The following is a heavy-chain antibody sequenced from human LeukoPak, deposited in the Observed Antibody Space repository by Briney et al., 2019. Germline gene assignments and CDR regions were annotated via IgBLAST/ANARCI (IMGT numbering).Heavy chain of an antibody. CDR1: GDSISGNSYH. CDR2: INYSGAT. Sequence: SETLSLTCTVSGDSISGNSYHWGWIRQSPGKGLEWIGSINYSGATYYNPSLKSRVSISVDTYKNQFSLKVTAVTAADTAVYYCATTFSYTSGGYDYWGQGTLVTVSS. CDR3: ATTFSYTSGGYDY. D-gene: IGHD6-19*01. J-gene: IGHJ4*02. V-gene: IGHV4-39*01.